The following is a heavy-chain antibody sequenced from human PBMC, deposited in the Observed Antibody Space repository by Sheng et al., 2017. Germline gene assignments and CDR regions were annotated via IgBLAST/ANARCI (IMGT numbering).Heavy chain of an antibody. CDR1: NASIDSSTSY. CDR3: AKLWIYHYHKTSWIDS. Sequence: QAQLEESGPGLVKPSGALSLTCTVSNASIDSSTSYWGWIRQSPGKGLEWIGDYVILMGTTVLQPVPQESCRHSHRRVNNQFSLRLKSLTAADTAVYYCAKLWIYHYHKTSWIDSWGQGTLVTVSS. CDR2: VILMGTT. D-gene: IGHD3-22*01. J-gene: IGHJ5*01. V-gene: IGHV4-39*01.